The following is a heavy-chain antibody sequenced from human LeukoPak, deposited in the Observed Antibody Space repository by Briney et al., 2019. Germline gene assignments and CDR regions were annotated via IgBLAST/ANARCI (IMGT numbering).Heavy chain of an antibody. Sequence: PSETLSLTCTVCGGSISSSSYYWGWLRQPPGKGLEWIGSIYYSGSTYYNPSLKSRVTISVDTSKNQFSLKLSSVTAADTAVYYCARHERGSYRRFDYWGQGTLVTVSS. CDR3: ARHERGSYRRFDY. D-gene: IGHD1-26*01. V-gene: IGHV4-39*01. CDR2: IYYSGST. CDR1: GGSISSSSYY. J-gene: IGHJ4*02.